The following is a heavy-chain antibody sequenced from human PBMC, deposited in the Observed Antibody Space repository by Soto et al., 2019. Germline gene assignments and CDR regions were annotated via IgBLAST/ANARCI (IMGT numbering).Heavy chain of an antibody. J-gene: IGHJ4*02. Sequence: ASVKVSCKASGYTFTGYYMHWVRQAPGQGLEWMGIINPSGGSTSYAQKFQGRVTMTSDTSTSTVYMELSSLRSEDTAVYYCARAVGAGGDWHYWGQGTLVTVSS. CDR3: ARAVGAGGDWHY. CDR2: INPSGGST. V-gene: IGHV1-46*03. D-gene: IGHD2-21*02. CDR1: GYTFTGYY.